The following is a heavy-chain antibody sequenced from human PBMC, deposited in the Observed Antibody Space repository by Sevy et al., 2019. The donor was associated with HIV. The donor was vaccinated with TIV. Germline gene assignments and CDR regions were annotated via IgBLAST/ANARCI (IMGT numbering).Heavy chain of an antibody. CDR2: INPNSGGT. V-gene: IGHV1-2*02. CDR3: ARDPGIYDSRARFTFDI. CDR1: GYTFTGYY. Sequence: ASVKVSCKASGYTFTGYYMHWVRQAPGQGLEWMGWINPNSGGTNYAQKFQGRVTMTRDTSISTAYMGLSRLRSDDTAVYYCARDPGIYDSRARFTFDIWGQGTMVTVSS. D-gene: IGHD3-22*01. J-gene: IGHJ3*02.